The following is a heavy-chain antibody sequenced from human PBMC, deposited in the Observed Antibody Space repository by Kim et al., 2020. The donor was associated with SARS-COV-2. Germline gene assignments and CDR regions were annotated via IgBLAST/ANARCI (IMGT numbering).Heavy chain of an antibody. CDR1: GYTFTGYY. Sequence: ASVKVSCKASGYTFTGYYMHWVRQAPGQGLEWMGWINPNSGGTNYAQKFQGWVTMTRDTSISTAYMELSRLRSDDTAVYYCARSHYYGSGSYQNWFDPWGQGTLVTVSS. CDR3: ARSHYYGSGSYQNWFDP. D-gene: IGHD3-10*01. V-gene: IGHV1-2*04. J-gene: IGHJ5*02. CDR2: INPNSGGT.